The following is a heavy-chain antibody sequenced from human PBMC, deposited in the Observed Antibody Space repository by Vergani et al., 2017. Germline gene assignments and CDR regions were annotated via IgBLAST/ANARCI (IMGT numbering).Heavy chain of an antibody. CDR2: IDWNDQT. J-gene: IGHJ4*02. CDR1: GFSLNTYGMH. CDR3: TRTLSDSRGYFIDY. D-gene: IGHD3-22*01. V-gene: IGHV2-70*04. Sequence: QITLKESGPALVKPTQTLTLTCTSSGFSLNTYGMHVTWIRQPPGKALGWLARIDWNDQTYYNTSLRTRITISKDTSKNQVALTMTNMDPVDTATYYCTRTLSDSRGYFIDYWGQGTLVTVSS.